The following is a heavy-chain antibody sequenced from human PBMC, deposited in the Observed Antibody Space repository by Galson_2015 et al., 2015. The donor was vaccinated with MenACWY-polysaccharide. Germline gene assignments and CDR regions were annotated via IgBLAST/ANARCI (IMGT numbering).Heavy chain of an antibody. CDR1: GYSFSSYD. Sequence: SVKVSCKASGYSFSSYDINWVRQTTGQGLEWMGWMNPNSGNTGYAQKFQGRVTMTRNTSISIAYMELSSLRSEDTAVYYCARGGKYFYDSSCYLNWSDPWGPGTLATVSS. CDR2: MNPNSGNT. CDR3: ARGGKYFYDSSCYLNWSDP. D-gene: IGHD3-22*01. V-gene: IGHV1-8*01. J-gene: IGHJ5*02.